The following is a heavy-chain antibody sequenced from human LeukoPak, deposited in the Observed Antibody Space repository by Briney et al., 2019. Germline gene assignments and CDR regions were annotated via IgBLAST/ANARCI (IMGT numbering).Heavy chain of an antibody. CDR1: GYAFSSFA. J-gene: IGHJ4*02. Sequence: ASVNVSCKTSGYAFSSFAIAWVRQAPGQGLEWMGWISTYTNTNAAQKFQGRVTMTTDTSTCTAYMELTSLRSDDTAVYCCTRVYEVWTGYFDYWGQGTRVTVSS. CDR2: ISTYTNT. CDR3: TRVYEVWTGYFDY. V-gene: IGHV1-18*01. D-gene: IGHD3/OR15-3a*01.